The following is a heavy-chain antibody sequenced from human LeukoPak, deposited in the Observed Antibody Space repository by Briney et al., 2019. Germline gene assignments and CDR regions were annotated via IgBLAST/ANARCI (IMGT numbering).Heavy chain of an antibody. CDR2: INPTDGTT. CDR1: GGTFSSYA. Sequence: ASVKVSCKASGGTFSSYAISWVRQAPGQGLEWMGVINPTDGTTTYAQKFQGRVTMTRDTSTSTVYMELSSLRSEDTAVYYCARARPGVGATEDYFDYWGQGTLVTVSS. V-gene: IGHV1-46*01. J-gene: IGHJ4*02. D-gene: IGHD1-26*01. CDR3: ARARPGVGATEDYFDY.